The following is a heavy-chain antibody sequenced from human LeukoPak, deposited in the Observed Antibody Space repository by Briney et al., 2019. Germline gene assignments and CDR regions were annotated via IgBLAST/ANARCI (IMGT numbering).Heavy chain of an antibody. Sequence: PSETLSLTCAVSGYSISSGYYWGWIRQPPGKGLEGIGSIYHSGSTHYNPSLKSRVTISVDTSKNQLSLKLISVTAADTPVYYCARSKHDYGELFWNWYFDLWGPGTLVTVSS. V-gene: IGHV4-38-2*01. D-gene: IGHD4-17*01. CDR2: IYHSGST. J-gene: IGHJ2*01. CDR1: GYSISSGYY. CDR3: ARSKHDYGELFWNWYFDL.